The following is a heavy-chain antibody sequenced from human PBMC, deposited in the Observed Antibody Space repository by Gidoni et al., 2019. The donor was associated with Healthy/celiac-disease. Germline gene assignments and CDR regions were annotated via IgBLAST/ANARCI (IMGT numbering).Heavy chain of an antibody. D-gene: IGHD3-3*01. CDR3: ARGRGITIFGVGKGPAFDY. V-gene: IGHV1-69*02. CDR1: GGTFSSYT. Sequence: QVQLVQSGAEVKKPGSSVKVSCKASGGTFSSYTISWVRQAPGQGLEWMGRIIPILGIANYAQKFQGRVTITADKSTSTAYMELSSLRSEDTAVYYCARGRGITIFGVGKGPAFDYWGQGTLVTVSS. J-gene: IGHJ4*02. CDR2: IIPILGIA.